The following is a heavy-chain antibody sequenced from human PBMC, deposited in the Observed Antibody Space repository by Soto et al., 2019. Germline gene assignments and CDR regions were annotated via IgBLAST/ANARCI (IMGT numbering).Heavy chain of an antibody. CDR3: ARATIVLVPAAMVSHWFDP. J-gene: IGHJ5*02. CDR2: IYYSGST. CDR1: GGSISSYY. D-gene: IGHD2-2*01. V-gene: IGHV4-59*08. Sequence: PSETLSLTCTVSGGSISSYYWSWIRRPPGKGLEWIGYIYYSGSTYYNPSLKSRVTISVDTSKNQFSLKLSSVTAADTAVYYCARATIVLVPAAMVSHWFDPWGQGTLVTVSS.